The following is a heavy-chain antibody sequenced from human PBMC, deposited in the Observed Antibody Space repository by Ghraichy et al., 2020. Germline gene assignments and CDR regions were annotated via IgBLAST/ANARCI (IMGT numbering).Heavy chain of an antibody. J-gene: IGHJ4*02. CDR2: ISDSGGRT. D-gene: IGHD3-3*01. CDR1: GFISSTYG. CDR3: TKDSGWEHYT. Sequence: LSLTCAASGFISSTYGMSWVRQAPGKGLEWVSGISDSGGRTYNSESVKGRFTIYRDNSKNTLYLQMHSLRAEDTAVYYCTKDSGWEHYTWGQGTLVTVSS. V-gene: IGHV3-23*01.